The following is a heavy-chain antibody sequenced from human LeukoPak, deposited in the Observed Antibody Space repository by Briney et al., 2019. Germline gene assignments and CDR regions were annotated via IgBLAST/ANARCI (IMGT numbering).Heavy chain of an antibody. J-gene: IGHJ4*02. Sequence: HPGGSLRLSCAASGFTFNKYALHWVRQAPGKGLEYVSAISTSGDSTYYANSVKGRFTISRDNSKNTLYLQMGSPRAEDMAVYYCARYCNGGDCYSGYDYWGQGTLVTVSS. D-gene: IGHD2-15*01. V-gene: IGHV3-64*01. CDR2: ISTSGDST. CDR1: GFTFNKYA. CDR3: ARYCNGGDCYSGYDY.